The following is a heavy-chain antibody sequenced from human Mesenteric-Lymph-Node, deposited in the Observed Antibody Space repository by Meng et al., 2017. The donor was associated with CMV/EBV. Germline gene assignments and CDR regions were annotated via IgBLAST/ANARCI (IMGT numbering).Heavy chain of an antibody. CDR1: GFTFSNYA. D-gene: IGHD4-11*01. Sequence: GESLKISCAASGFTFSNYAMSWVRQAPGKGLEWVSAFIVTDSTYYADSVKGWFTISRDNSRNTLYLQMNSLRAEDTALYYCAKVIRWDSKADYWGQGTLVTVSS. CDR3: AKVIRWDSKADY. V-gene: IGHV3-23*01. J-gene: IGHJ4*02. CDR2: FIVTDST.